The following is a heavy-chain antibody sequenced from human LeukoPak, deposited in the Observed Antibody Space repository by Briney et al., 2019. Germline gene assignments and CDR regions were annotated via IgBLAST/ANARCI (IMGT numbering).Heavy chain of an antibody. CDR1: GGSISSGDYY. CDR3: ARSSVNLGGGDYRSGAFDI. D-gene: IGHD2-21*02. Sequence: SETLSLTCTVSGGSISSGDYYWSWIRQPPGKGLEWIGYIYYSGSTYYNPSLKGRVTISVDTSKNQFSLKLSSVTAADTAVYYCARSSVNLGGGDYRSGAFDIWGQGTMVTVSS. CDR2: IYYSGST. V-gene: IGHV4-30-4*01. J-gene: IGHJ3*02.